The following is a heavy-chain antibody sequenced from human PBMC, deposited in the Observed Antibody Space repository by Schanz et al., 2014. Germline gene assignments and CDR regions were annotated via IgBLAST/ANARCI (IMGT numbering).Heavy chain of an antibody. J-gene: IGHJ4*02. D-gene: IGHD6-13*01. CDR3: ARDGEAAAGWDY. V-gene: IGHV1-46*03. CDR2: INPSGGST. CDR1: GYTFTSYY. Sequence: QVQLVQSGAEVKKPGASVRVSCKASGYTFTSYYMHWVRQAPGQGLEWMGIINPSGGSTSYAQKFQGRVTMTRDTSTSTVYMELSSLRSEDTAVYYCARDGEAAAGWDYWGQGTLVTVSS.